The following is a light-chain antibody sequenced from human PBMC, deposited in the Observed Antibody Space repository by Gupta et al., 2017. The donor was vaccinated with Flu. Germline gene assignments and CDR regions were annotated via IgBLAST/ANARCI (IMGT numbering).Light chain of an antibody. CDR2: GTS. Sequence: STGAVTSGYYPNWFQQKPGQAPRALIYGTSNKHSWTPARFSGSLLGGIAALTLSGVQPEDEAEYYGLLHYGSIWVFGGGTKLTVL. V-gene: IGLV7-43*01. J-gene: IGLJ3*02. CDR3: LLHYGSIWV. CDR1: TGAVTSGYY.